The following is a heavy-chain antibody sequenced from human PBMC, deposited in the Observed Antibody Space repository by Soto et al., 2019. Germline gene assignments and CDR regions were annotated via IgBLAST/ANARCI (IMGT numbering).Heavy chain of an antibody. Sequence: QLQLQESGSGLVKPSQTLSLTCAVSGGSISSGGYSWSWIRQPPGKGLEWIGYIYHSGSTYYNPSLKSRVPIAVDRSKNQFSRKRSSVTAADTAVYYCAAGGGLPRYYWGQGTLVTVSS. CDR2: IYHSGST. CDR3: AAGGGLPRYY. V-gene: IGHV4-30-2*01. CDR1: GGSISSGGYS. D-gene: IGHD5-12*01. J-gene: IGHJ4*02.